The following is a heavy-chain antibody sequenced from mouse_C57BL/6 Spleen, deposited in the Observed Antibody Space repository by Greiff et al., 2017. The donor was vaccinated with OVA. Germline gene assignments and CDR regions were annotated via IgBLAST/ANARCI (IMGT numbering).Heavy chain of an antibody. CDR3: ARASYGIAMDY. CDR1: GFTFSDYG. D-gene: IGHD1-1*01. V-gene: IGHV5-17*01. CDR2: ISSGSSTF. Sequence: EVKVVESGGGLVKPGGSLKLSCAASGFTFSDYGMHWVRQAPEKGLEWVAYISSGSSTFYYADTVKGRFTISRDNAKNTLFLQMTSLRSEDTAMYYCARASYGIAMDYWGQGTSVTVSS. J-gene: IGHJ4*01.